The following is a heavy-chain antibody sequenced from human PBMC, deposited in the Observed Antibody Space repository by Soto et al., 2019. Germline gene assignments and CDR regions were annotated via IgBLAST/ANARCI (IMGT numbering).Heavy chain of an antibody. CDR2: FYYSGST. Sequence: TLSLTCTVSGGSISSGDYYWSWIHQPPGKGLEWIGYFYYSGSTYYNPSLKSRVTISVDTSKNQCSLKLSSVTAADTAVYYCARDSGTPMGPLPRDAFDIWGQGTMVTVSS. V-gene: IGHV4-30-4*01. D-gene: IGHD3-10*01. J-gene: IGHJ3*02. CDR3: ARDSGTPMGPLPRDAFDI. CDR1: GGSISSGDYY.